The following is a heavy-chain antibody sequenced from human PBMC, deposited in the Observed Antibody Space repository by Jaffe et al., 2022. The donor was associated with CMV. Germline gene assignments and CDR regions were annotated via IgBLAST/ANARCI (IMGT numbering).Heavy chain of an antibody. Sequence: QVQLVQSGAEVKKPGASVKVSCKASGYTFTGYYMHWVRQAPGQGLEWMGWINPNSGGTNYAQKFQGRVTMTRDTSISTAYMELSRLRSDDTAVYYCARDVAWYYDSSGYPYYFDYWGQGTLVTVSS. V-gene: IGHV1-2*02. CDR3: ARDVAWYYDSSGYPYYFDY. CDR2: INPNSGGT. D-gene: IGHD3-22*01. J-gene: IGHJ4*02. CDR1: GYTFTGYY.